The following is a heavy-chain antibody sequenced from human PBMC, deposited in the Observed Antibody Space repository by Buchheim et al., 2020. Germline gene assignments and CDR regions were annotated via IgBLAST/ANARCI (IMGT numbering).Heavy chain of an antibody. D-gene: IGHD3/OR15-3a*01. CDR1: GFTFSSYA. V-gene: IGHV3-23*01. CDR3: AKGQYNFGFLFDN. CDR2: ISTSGGGT. J-gene: IGHJ4*02. Sequence: EVQLLESGGGLVQPGGSLRLSCAASGFTFSSYAMSWVRQAPGKGLEWVSAISTSGGGTFYADSVKGRFTISRDNSNNSLSLQMNSLRAEDTALYYCAKGQYNFGFLFDNWGQGTL.